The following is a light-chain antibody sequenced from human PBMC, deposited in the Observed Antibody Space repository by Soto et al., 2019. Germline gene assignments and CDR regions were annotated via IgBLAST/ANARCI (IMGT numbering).Light chain of an antibody. Sequence: DIQMTQSPSSLSASVGDRVTITCQASQDVSNYLNWYQQKLGKAPKLLIYDASNLETGVPSRFSGGGAGTYFSIAISSLQPEDFATYYCQQYSNLITFGQGTRLEIK. V-gene: IGKV1-33*01. CDR2: DAS. CDR1: QDVSNY. J-gene: IGKJ5*01. CDR3: QQYSNLIT.